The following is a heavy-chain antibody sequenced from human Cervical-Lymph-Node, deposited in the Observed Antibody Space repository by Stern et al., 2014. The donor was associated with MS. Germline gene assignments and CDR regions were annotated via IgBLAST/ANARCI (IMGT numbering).Heavy chain of an antibody. CDR3: ARGYR. J-gene: IGHJ5*02. CDR1: GFTFSNYA. Sequence: EVQLVESGGGLVQPGGSLRLSCVGSGFTFSNYAMHWVRQAPGKGLEYVSAITSDGGSTYYAKFVKGRFTISRDNAKNTLYLQMGRLRGDDMAVYYCARGYRWGQGTLVTVSS. CDR2: ITSDGGST. V-gene: IGHV3-64*01.